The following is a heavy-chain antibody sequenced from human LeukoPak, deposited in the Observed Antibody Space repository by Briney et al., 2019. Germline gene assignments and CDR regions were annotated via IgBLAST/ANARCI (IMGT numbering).Heavy chain of an antibody. CDR3: ARVSFYYDSSGYLFDY. J-gene: IGHJ4*02. CDR1: GYTFTSYA. CDR2: ISADNGNT. V-gene: IGHV1-18*01. D-gene: IGHD3-22*01. Sequence: ASVKVSCKASGYTFTSYAISWVRQAPGQGLEWMGWISADNGNTDYAQRFQGRVTMTTDTSTSTAYMELRSLRSDDTAVYYCARVSFYYDSSGYLFDYWGQGTLVTVSS.